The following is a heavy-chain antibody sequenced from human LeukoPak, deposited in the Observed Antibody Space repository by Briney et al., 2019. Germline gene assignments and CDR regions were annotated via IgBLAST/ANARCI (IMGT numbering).Heavy chain of an antibody. CDR2: IYPGDSDT. CDR1: GYRYSTYS. D-gene: IGHD5-18*01. CDR3: ARHKDKRGVAGDRYGPFEI. J-gene: IGHJ3*02. V-gene: IGHV5-51*01. Sequence: GESLKISGKGTGYRYSTYSIGWARQMPGKGLEWMGIIYPGDSDTTYSPSFQGQVTISADKSISTAYLQWSSLKAADTAIYYCARHKDKRGVAGDRYGPFEIWGQGTRVTVSS.